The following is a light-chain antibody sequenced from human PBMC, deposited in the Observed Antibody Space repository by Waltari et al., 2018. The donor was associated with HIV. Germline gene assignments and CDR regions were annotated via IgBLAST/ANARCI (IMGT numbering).Light chain of an antibody. CDR2: EAS. V-gene: IGKV1-5*03. J-gene: IGKJ1*01. CDR1: QTINSW. CDR3: QQYDEYRT. Sequence: DMQMTQSPSTLSASVGDRVTITCRASQTINSWLAWYQQKPGKAPKLLIYEASGLESGVPSRFSGSGSGTEFTLTISSLQPDDFATYYCQQYDEYRTFGPGTKVEI.